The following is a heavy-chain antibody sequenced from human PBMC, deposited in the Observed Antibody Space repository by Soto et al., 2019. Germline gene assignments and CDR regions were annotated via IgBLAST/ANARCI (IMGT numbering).Heavy chain of an antibody. CDR3: AKEESSGWYTYFDY. D-gene: IGHD6-19*01. J-gene: IGHJ4*02. V-gene: IGHV3-30*18. Sequence: QVQLVESGGGVVQPGRSLRLSCAASGFIFSGYDIHWVRQAPGKGLAWVAGISYDGSNKYYADSVKGRFTISRDNSKNTLFLQMSSLRAEDTAVHFCAKEESSGWYTYFDYWGQGILVTVST. CDR2: ISYDGSNK. CDR1: GFIFSGYD.